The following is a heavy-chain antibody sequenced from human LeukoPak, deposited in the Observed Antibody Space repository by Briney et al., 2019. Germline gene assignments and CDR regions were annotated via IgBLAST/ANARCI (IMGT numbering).Heavy chain of an antibody. CDR2: IWYDGSNK. CDR3: ARDGTPATTRRVLGFDY. CDR1: GFTFSSYG. V-gene: IGHV3-33*01. D-gene: IGHD2-8*02. J-gene: IGHJ4*02. Sequence: GGSLRLSCAASGFTFSSYGMHWVRQAPGKGLEWVAVIWYDGSNKYYADPVKGRFTISRDNSKNTLYLQMNSLRAEDTAVYYCARDGTPATTRRVLGFDYWGQGTLVTVSS.